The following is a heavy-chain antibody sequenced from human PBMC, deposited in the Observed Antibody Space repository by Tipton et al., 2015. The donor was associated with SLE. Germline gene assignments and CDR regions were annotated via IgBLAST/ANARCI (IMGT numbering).Heavy chain of an antibody. CDR1: GFTFSSYA. Sequence: SLRLSCAASGFTFSSYAMHWVRQAPGKGLEWVAVISYDGSNKYYADSVKGRFTISRDNSKNTLYLQMNSLRAEDTAVYYCARDLGPWPGYGDYVWGYYYYYGMDVWGQGTTVTVSS. V-gene: IGHV3-30-3*01. D-gene: IGHD3-16*01. CDR2: ISYDGSNK. CDR3: ARDLGPWPGYGDYVWGYYYYYGMDV. J-gene: IGHJ6*02.